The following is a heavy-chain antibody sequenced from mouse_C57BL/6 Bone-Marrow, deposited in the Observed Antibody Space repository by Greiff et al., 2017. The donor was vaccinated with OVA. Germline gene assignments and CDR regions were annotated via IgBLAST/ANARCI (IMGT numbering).Heavy chain of an antibody. CDR3: ARYDYGSSYPYWDFDV. CDR1: GFSLSTFGMG. V-gene: IGHV8-8*01. Sequence: QVTLKVCGPGILQPSQTLSLTCSFSGFSLSTFGMGVGWIRQPSGKGLEWLAHIWWDDDKYYNPALKRRLPISKDTAKKQVFLKIANVDTADTATYYCARYDYGSSYPYWDFDVWGTGTTVTVSS. J-gene: IGHJ1*03. D-gene: IGHD1-1*01. CDR2: IWWDDDK.